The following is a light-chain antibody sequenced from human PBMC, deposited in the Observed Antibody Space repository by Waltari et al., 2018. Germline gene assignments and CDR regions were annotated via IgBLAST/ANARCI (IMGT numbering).Light chain of an antibody. CDR1: TSDVGGSNS. J-gene: IGLJ2*01. CDR2: DVN. V-gene: IGLV2-11*02. Sequence: QSALTQPRSVSGSPGQSVTMSCTGTTSDVGGSNSVSWYQQYAGKVPKLMIYDVNKRPSGVPDRFSGSKSGNTASLTISGLQAEDEADYYCCSYAGSHTFVVFGGGTKLTVL. CDR3: CSYAGSHTFVV.